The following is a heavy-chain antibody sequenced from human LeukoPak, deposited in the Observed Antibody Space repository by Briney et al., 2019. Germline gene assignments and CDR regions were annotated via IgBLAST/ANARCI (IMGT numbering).Heavy chain of an antibody. J-gene: IGHJ3*02. CDR1: GGSFSGYY. CDR2: INHSGST. CDR3: ASTFTWELLRCGAFDI. Sequence: PSETLSLTCAVYGGSFSGYYWNWIRQPPGKGLEWIGEINHSGSTNYNLSLKRRVTISVDTSKNQFPLKLSSVQAADTAVYYCASTFTWELLRCGAFDIWGQGTMVTVSS. V-gene: IGHV4-34*01. D-gene: IGHD1-26*01.